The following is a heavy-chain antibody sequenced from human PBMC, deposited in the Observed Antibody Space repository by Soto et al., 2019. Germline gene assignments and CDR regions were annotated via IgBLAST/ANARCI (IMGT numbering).Heavy chain of an antibody. CDR3: ARQSQPTDYTAMGDAFDI. CDR1: GYSFTSYW. J-gene: IGHJ3*02. V-gene: IGHV5-51*01. Sequence: PGESLKISCKGSGYSFTSYWIGWVRQMPGKGLEWMGIIYPGDSDTRYSPSFQGQVTISADKSISTAYLQWSSLKASDTAMYYCARQSQPTDYTAMGDAFDIWGQGTMATVSS. D-gene: IGHD5-18*01. CDR2: IYPGDSDT.